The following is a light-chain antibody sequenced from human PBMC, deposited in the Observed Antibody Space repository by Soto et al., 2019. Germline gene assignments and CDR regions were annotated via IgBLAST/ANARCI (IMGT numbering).Light chain of an antibody. Sequence: DIQMTQSPSSLSASVGDRVTISCRASQSISTYLNWYQQKPGKAPRLLIYAASSVQTGVPPRFSGSGSGTDFTLAISRLQPDDFAIYYCQQYSSYSPYTFGQGTKVDIK. V-gene: IGKV1-5*01. CDR3: QQYSSYSPYT. CDR2: AAS. J-gene: IGKJ2*01. CDR1: QSISTY.